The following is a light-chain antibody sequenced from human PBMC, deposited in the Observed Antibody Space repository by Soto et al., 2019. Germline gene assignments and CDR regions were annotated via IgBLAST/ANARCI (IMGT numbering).Light chain of an antibody. Sequence: QSALTQPASVSGSPGQSMTMSCTGPRSDIGDSNYVSWYQQHPGKAPKLVIYDVSNRPSGVSNRFSGSKSANTASLTISGLQAEDEADYYCSSFRSSSTSYVFGTGT. CDR2: DVS. CDR3: SSFRSSSTSYV. CDR1: RSDIGDSNY. V-gene: IGLV2-14*03. J-gene: IGLJ1*01.